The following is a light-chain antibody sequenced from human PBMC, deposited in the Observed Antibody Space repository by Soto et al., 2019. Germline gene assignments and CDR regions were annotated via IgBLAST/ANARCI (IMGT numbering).Light chain of an antibody. V-gene: IGKV3-11*01. CDR1: QSVSSY. CDR2: DAS. J-gene: IGKJ2*01. CDR3: QQRFNWPRFT. Sequence: EIVLTQSPATLSLPPGERATLSCRASQSVSSYLAWYQQKPGQAPRLLIYDASNRATGFPARFSGGGSGTDFTLTISSLEPEDFAVYYCQQRFNWPRFTFGQGTKLEIK.